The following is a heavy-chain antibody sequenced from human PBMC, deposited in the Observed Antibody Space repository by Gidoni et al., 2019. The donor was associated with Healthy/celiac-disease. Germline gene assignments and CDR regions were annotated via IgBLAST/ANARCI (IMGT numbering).Heavy chain of an antibody. CDR3: ARHEGGYDLGVDY. Sequence: QLQLPESGPGLVKPSATLSLTCTVSGGSISSSSYYWGWIRQPPGKGLEWIGSIYYSGSTYYNPSLKSRVTISVDTSKNQFSLKLSSVTAADTAVYYCARHEGGYDLGVDYWGQGTLVTVSS. CDR2: IYYSGST. J-gene: IGHJ4*02. CDR1: GGSISSSSYY. V-gene: IGHV4-39*01. D-gene: IGHD5-12*01.